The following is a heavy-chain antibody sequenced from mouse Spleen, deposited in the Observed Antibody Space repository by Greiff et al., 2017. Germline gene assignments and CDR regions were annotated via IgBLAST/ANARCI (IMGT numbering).Heavy chain of an antibody. CDR3: ARQESYAMDY. J-gene: IGHJ4*01. CDR2: ISSGSSTI. V-gene: IGHV5-17*01. CDR1: GFTFSDYG. Sequence: EVKLVESGGGLVKPGGSLKLSCAASGFTFSDYGMHWVRQAPEKGLEWVAYISSGSSTIYYADTVKGRFTITRDNAKNTLFLQMTSLRSEDTAMYYCARQESYAMDYWGQGTSVTVSS.